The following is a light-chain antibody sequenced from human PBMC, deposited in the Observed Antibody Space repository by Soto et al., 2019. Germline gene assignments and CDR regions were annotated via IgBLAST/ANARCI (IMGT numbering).Light chain of an antibody. Sequence: QSALTQPPSASGSPGQSVAISCTGTSSDVGGYNYVSWYQQHPGKAPKLMIYGVNKRPSGVPDRFSGSKSGNTASLTVSGLQAEDEAAYYCSSYAGSSNVFGTGTKLTVL. CDR3: SSYAGSSNV. V-gene: IGLV2-8*01. CDR2: GVN. J-gene: IGLJ1*01. CDR1: SSDVGGYNY.